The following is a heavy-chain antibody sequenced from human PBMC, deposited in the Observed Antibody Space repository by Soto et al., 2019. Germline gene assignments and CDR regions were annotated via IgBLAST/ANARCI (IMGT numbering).Heavy chain of an antibody. J-gene: IGHJ4*02. V-gene: IGHV1-18*01. CDR3: ARDDSGFSGSHYIDYFNY. CDR1: GFTFTSYG. CDR2: INGGNGNT. D-gene: IGHD1-26*01. Sequence: APVKVSCKASGFTFTSYGICWVRQAPGQGLEWMGWINGGNGNTYYSQNFQGRVTITRDTSAGTVYMQLSSLTSEDTAVYYCARDDSGFSGSHYIDYFNYWGQGALVTVSS.